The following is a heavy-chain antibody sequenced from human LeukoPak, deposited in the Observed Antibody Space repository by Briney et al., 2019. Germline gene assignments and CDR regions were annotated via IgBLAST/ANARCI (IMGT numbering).Heavy chain of an antibody. Sequence: GESLQISCKGSGYIFTSYWIGWVRQMPGKGLEWMGIIYPGDSDTRYSPSFQGQVTISADRSISTAYLQWSSLKASDTAIYYCARQEIAAAYFDYWGQGTLVTVSS. CDR2: IYPGDSDT. CDR3: ARQEIAAAYFDY. V-gene: IGHV5-51*01. CDR1: GYIFTSYW. J-gene: IGHJ4*02. D-gene: IGHD6-13*01.